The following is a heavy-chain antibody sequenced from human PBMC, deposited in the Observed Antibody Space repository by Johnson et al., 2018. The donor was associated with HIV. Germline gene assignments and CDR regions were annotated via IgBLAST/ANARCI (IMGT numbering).Heavy chain of an antibody. J-gene: IGHJ3*02. Sequence: VQLVESGGGVVQPGGSLILSCAASGFTFSSYWMHWVRQAPGKGLVWVSGISGSGGSTYYADSVKGRFPISRDNSKNTSYLQMNSLRDEDTAQYYCAKTRFEGGYYLRQDALHIWGQGTVVTVS. D-gene: IGHD3-22*01. V-gene: IGHV3-23*04. CDR2: ISGSGGST. CDR3: AKTRFEGGYYLRQDALHI. CDR1: GFTFSSYW.